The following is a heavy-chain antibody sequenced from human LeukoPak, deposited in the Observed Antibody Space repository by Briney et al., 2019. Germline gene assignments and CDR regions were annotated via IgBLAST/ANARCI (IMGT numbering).Heavy chain of an antibody. CDR3: ARGGKGYYDFWSGYYPSYFDY. J-gene: IGHJ4*02. Sequence: PSETLSLTCAVYGGSFSGYYWSWIRQPPGKGLEWIGEINHSGSTNYSPSLKSRVTISVDTSKNQFSLKLSSVTAADTAVYYCARGGKGYYDFWSGYYPSYFDYWGQGTLVTVSP. D-gene: IGHD3-3*01. CDR1: GGSFSGYY. CDR2: INHSGST. V-gene: IGHV4-34*01.